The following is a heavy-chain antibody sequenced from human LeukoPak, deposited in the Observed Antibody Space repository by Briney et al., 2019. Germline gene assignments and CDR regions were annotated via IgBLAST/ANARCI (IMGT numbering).Heavy chain of an antibody. D-gene: IGHD3-10*01. CDR2: IYTSGST. J-gene: IGHJ4*02. Sequence: SETLSLTCTVSGGSISSYYWSWIRQPAGKGLEWIGRIYTSGSTNYNPSLKSRVTMSVDTSKNQFSLKLSSVTAADTAVYYCARDQYYYGSGSYGLDYWGQGTLVTVSS. CDR1: GGSISSYY. V-gene: IGHV4-4*07. CDR3: ARDQYYYGSGSYGLDY.